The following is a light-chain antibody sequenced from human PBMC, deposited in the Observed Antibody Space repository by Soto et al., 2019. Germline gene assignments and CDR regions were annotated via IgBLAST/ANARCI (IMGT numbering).Light chain of an antibody. CDR1: STDIGGYNY. Sequence: QSVLTQPASESGSPGQSITISCSGTSTDIGGYNYVSWYQQHPDKAPQLMIYKGTQRPSGVSNRFSGSTSGNAASLTISGLQAGDEADYFCCSSAPESTYVFGTGTKLTVL. CDR3: CSSAPESTYV. CDR2: KGT. J-gene: IGLJ1*01. V-gene: IGLV2-23*01.